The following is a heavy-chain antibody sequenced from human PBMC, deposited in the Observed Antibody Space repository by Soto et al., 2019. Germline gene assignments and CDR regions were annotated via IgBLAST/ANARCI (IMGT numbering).Heavy chain of an antibody. D-gene: IGHD2-15*01. J-gene: IGHJ6*02. CDR2: ISSSSTI. CDR3: ARDPPIVVVVAATPDNGMDV. V-gene: IGHV3-48*02. Sequence: GGSLRLSCAASGFTFSSYSMNWVRQAPGKGLEWVSYISSSSTIYYADSVKGRFTISRDNAKNSLYLQMNSLRDEDTAVYYCARDPPIVVVVAATPDNGMDVWGQGTTVTVSS. CDR1: GFTFSSYS.